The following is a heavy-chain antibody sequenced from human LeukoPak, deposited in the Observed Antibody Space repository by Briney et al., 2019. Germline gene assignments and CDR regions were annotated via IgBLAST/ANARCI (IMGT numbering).Heavy chain of an antibody. Sequence: SESLSLTCTVSGGSISSDYWSWIRQPPGKGLEWIGYIVDSGSTNYIPSLKSRVTMSLDTSKNQFSLKLSSVTAADTAVYYCARSIVWGGPDSSLRWFDPRGQGTLVTVSS. J-gene: IGHJ5*02. CDR2: IVDSGST. V-gene: IGHV4-59*08. D-gene: IGHD3-16*01. CDR1: GGSISSDY. CDR3: ARSIVWGGPDSSLRWFDP.